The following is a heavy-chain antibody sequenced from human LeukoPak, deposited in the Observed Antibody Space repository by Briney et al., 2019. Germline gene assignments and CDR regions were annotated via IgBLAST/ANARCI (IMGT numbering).Heavy chain of an antibody. Sequence: PGGSLRLSCAASGFTFSSYAMSWVRQAPGKGLEWVSAISGSGGSTYYADSVKGRFTISRDNSKNTLYLQMNSLRAEDTAVYYCARDSPFDDSSGVGNAFDIWSQGTMVTVSS. CDR2: ISGSGGST. J-gene: IGHJ3*02. CDR3: ARDSPFDDSSGVGNAFDI. D-gene: IGHD3-22*01. V-gene: IGHV3-23*01. CDR1: GFTFSSYA.